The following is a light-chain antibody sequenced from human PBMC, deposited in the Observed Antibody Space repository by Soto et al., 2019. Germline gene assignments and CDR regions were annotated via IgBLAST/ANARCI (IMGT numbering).Light chain of an antibody. Sequence: QSVLTQPASVSGSPGQSITISCTGTISDVGGHNYVSWYQQHPGKAPKLMIYEVSYRPSGVSSRFSGSKSGNTASLTISGLQAEDEADYYCSSYTTSLYVFGTGTKVTV. J-gene: IGLJ1*01. CDR3: SSYTTSLYV. CDR1: ISDVGGHNY. CDR2: EVS. V-gene: IGLV2-14*01.